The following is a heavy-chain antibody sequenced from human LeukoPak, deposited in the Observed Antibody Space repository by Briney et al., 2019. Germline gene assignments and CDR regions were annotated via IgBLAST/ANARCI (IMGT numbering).Heavy chain of an antibody. CDR2: VYYTGFT. CDR3: ARARYSNGFGWFDY. CDR1: GASISADDCY. J-gene: IGHJ4*02. V-gene: IGHV4-31*03. D-gene: IGHD4-11*01. Sequence: TSETLSLTCTVSGASISADDCYWSWIRQRPEKGLEWIGYVYYTGFTYYNPSLKGRATVSVDASKNQFSLELPSVTAADTAVYYCARARYSNGFGWFDYWGQGALVTVSS.